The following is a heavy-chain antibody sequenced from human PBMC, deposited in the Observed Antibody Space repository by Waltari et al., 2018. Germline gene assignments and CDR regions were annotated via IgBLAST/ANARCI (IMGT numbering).Heavy chain of an antibody. CDR2: IRPDGQEQ. Sequence: EVHLVESGGGLVQPGGSLRLSCAASSFTFSNYWMNWVRQAPGKGLEWVANIRPDGQEQKYVDSVKGRFTVSRDNAKNALYLQMNSLRPEDTAIYYCASVNGETQYRALHWGQGTLVTVSS. J-gene: IGHJ4*02. D-gene: IGHD4-17*01. CDR1: SFTFSNYW. CDR3: ASVNGETQYRALH. V-gene: IGHV3-7*01.